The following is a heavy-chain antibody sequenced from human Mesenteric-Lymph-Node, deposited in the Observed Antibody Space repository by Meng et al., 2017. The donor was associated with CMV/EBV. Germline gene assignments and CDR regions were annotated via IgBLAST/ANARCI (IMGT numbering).Heavy chain of an antibody. J-gene: IGHJ4*02. Sequence: GGSLRLYCTASGFTFSSYDMKWVRQAPGKGLEWVSYISSSSNNIYYADSVKGRFTISRDNAKKSVYLQMNSLRAEDTAVYYCARTLSRYYDVVTAYGAGVDYWGQGALVTVSS. CDR2: ISSSSNNI. D-gene: IGHD3-9*01. CDR1: GFTFSSYD. CDR3: ARTLSRYYDVVTAYGAGVDY. V-gene: IGHV3-48*04.